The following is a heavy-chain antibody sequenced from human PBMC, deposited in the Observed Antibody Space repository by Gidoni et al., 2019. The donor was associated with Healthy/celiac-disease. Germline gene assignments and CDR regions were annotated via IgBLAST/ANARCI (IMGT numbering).Heavy chain of an antibody. CDR3: ARGGYCSSTSCYMSYYYYGMDV. CDR1: GFTFSDYY. CDR2: IISICSTI. V-gene: IGHV3-11*01. Sequence: QVQLVESGGGLVKPGGSLRLSCAASGFTFSDYYMSWIRQAPGKGLEWVSYIISICSTIYYADSVKGRFTISRDNAKNSLYLQMNSLRAEDTAVYYCARGGYCSSTSCYMSYYYYGMDVWGQGTTVTVSS. D-gene: IGHD2-2*02. J-gene: IGHJ6*02.